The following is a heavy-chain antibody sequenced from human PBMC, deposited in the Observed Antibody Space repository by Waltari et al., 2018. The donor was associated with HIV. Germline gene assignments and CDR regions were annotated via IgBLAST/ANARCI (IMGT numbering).Heavy chain of an antibody. V-gene: IGHV1-18*01. Sequence: QVQLVQSGAEVKKPGASVKVSCKASGYTFTSYGISWVRQAPGQGLEWKGWNSANKGNTNYAQKLQGRVTMTTDTSTSTAYMELRSLRSDDTAVYYCARKVGATLYHKTEDAFDIWGQGTMVTVSS. CDR3: ARKVGATLYHKTEDAFDI. D-gene: IGHD1-26*01. J-gene: IGHJ3*02. CDR1: GYTFTSYG. CDR2: NSANKGNT.